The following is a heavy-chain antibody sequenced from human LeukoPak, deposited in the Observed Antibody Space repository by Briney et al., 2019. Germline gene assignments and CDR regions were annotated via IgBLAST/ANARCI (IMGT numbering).Heavy chain of an antibody. CDR1: GGSISSGGYY. CDR2: IYYSGST. D-gene: IGHD3-10*01. V-gene: IGHV4-31*03. CDR3: ARDRYYGSGSYFADDAFDI. J-gene: IGHJ3*02. Sequence: SETLSLTCTVSGGSISSGGYYWSWIRQHPGKGLEWIGYIYYSGSTYYNPSLKSRVTISVDTSKNQFSLKLSSVTAADTAVYYCARDRYYGSGSYFADDAFDIWGQGTMVTVSS.